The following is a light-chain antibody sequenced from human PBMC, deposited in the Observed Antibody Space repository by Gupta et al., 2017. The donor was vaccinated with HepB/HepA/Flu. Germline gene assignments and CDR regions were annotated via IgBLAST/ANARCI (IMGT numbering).Light chain of an antibody. J-gene: IGLJ2*01. V-gene: IGLV3-25*03. CDR3: QSEDSSGTSLG. CDR1: ALRNKF. Sequence: SYELTQPPSVSVSPGQTARITCSGDALRNKFVCWYQQKPGQAPVLLIYKDTQRPSGIPERFSGSSSGATATLTITGVQSEDEADYYCQSEDSSGTSLGFGGGTKLTVL. CDR2: KDT.